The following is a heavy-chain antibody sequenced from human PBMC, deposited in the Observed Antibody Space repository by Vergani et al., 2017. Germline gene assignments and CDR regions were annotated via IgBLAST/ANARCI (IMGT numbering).Heavy chain of an antibody. Sequence: EVQLVESGGGLVKPGGSLRLSCAASGFTFSSYSMNWVRQAPGKGLEWVSSISSSSSYIYYADSVKGRFTISRDNAKNSLYLQMNSLRAEDTAVYYCATNTVTSLVGYYYYYGMDVWGQGTTVTVSS. CDR1: GFTFSSYS. J-gene: IGHJ6*02. D-gene: IGHD4-17*01. CDR3: ATNTVTSLVGYYYYYGMDV. CDR2: ISSSSSYI. V-gene: IGHV3-21*01.